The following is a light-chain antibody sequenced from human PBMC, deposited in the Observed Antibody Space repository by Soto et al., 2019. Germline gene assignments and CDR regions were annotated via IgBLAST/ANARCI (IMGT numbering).Light chain of an antibody. J-gene: IGKJ5*01. Sequence: ENVLTQSPGTLSLSPGERATLSCRASQSVSSDYLAWYQQKPGQPPRLLIYEASTRAIGIPDRFSGSGAGTEFTLTISRLEPEDFAVYYCQQYGSSPITFGEGTRLAIK. CDR2: EAS. CDR1: QSVSSDY. V-gene: IGKV3-20*01. CDR3: QQYGSSPIT.